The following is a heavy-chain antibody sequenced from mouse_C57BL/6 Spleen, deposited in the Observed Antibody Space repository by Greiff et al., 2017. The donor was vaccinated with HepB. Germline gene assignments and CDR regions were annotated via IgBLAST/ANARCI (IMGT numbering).Heavy chain of an antibody. D-gene: IGHD2-4*01. CDR2: IYPGSGNT. Sequence: QVQLQQPGAELVKPGASVKLSCKASGYTFTDYYINWVKQRPGQGLEWIARIYPGSGNTYYNEKFKGKATLTAEKSSSTAYMQLSSLTSEDSAVYFCARSMIKGAMDYWGQGTSVTVSS. J-gene: IGHJ4*01. CDR1: GYTFTDYY. CDR3: ARSMIKGAMDY. V-gene: IGHV1-76*01.